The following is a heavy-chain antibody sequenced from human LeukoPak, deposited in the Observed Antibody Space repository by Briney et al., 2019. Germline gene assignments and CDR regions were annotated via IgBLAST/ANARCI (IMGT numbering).Heavy chain of an antibody. J-gene: IGHJ3*02. Sequence: PGGSLRLSCAASGFTVSSNYMSWVRQAPGKGLEWVSVIYSGGSTYYADSVKGRFTISRGNSKNTLYLQMNSLRAEDTAVYYCARARPPSYYYDSSGSQGAFDIWGQGTMVTVSS. CDR2: IYSGGST. CDR3: ARARPPSYYYDSSGSQGAFDI. CDR1: GFTVSSNY. V-gene: IGHV3-66*01. D-gene: IGHD3-22*01.